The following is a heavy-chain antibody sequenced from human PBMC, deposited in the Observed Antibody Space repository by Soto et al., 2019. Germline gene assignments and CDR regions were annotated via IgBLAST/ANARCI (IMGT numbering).Heavy chain of an antibody. CDR2: IYYSGST. J-gene: IGHJ5*02. Sequence: QVQLQESGPGLVKPSETLSLTCTVSGGSISSYYWSWIRQPPGKGLEWIGYIYYSGSTNYNPSLKRRVTISVDTSKNQFSLKLSSVTAADTAVYYCARVNIVVVPAALRDNWFDPWGQGTLVTVSS. D-gene: IGHD2-2*02. CDR3: ARVNIVVVPAALRDNWFDP. CDR1: GGSISSYY. V-gene: IGHV4-59*01.